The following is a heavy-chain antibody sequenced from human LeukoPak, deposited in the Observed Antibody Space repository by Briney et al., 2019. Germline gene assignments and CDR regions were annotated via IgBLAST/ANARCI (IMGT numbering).Heavy chain of an antibody. J-gene: IGHJ4*02. CDR1: GFTVSSNY. CDR3: ARVSYYDSSGYYFLSYVDY. CDR2: IYSGGST. V-gene: IGHV3-53*01. Sequence: PGGSLRLSCAASGFTVSSNYMSWVRQAPGKGLEWVSVIYSGGSTYYADSVRGRFTISRDNSKNTLYLQMNSLGAEDTAMYYCARVSYYDSSGYYFLSYVDYWGQGTLVTASS. D-gene: IGHD3-22*01.